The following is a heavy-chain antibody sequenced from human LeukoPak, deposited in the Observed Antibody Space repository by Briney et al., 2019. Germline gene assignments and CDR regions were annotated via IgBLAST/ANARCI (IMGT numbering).Heavy chain of an antibody. D-gene: IGHD6-13*01. J-gene: IGHJ6*03. V-gene: IGHV1-2*02. Sequence: ASVKVSCKASGYTFTGYYLHWVRQALGQGLEWMGWINPSSGGAKYAQNFQGRVIITTDTSISTAYMELSSLRSDDTAVYYCARSSPPTYYHFYYYMDVWGKGSTVTVSS. CDR1: GYTFTGYY. CDR3: ARSSPPTYYHFYYYMDV. CDR2: INPSSGGA.